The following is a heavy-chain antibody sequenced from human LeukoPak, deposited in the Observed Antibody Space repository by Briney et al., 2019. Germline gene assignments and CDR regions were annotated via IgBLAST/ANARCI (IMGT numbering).Heavy chain of an antibody. CDR3: ARVCPRRAWENILTGFDP. CDR2: IYYSGST. D-gene: IGHD3-9*01. Sequence: PSETLSLTCTVSGGSISSSSYYWGWIRQPPGKGLEWIGSIYYSGSTYYSPSLKSRVTISVDTSKNQFSLKLSSVTAADTAVYYCARVCPRRAWENILTGFDPWGQGTLVTVSS. CDR1: GGSISSSSYY. J-gene: IGHJ5*02. V-gene: IGHV4-39*07.